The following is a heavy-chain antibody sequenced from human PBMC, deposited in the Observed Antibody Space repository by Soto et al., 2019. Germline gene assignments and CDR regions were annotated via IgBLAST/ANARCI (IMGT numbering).Heavy chain of an antibody. Sequence: ASVKVSCKASGYTFTGYYMHWVRQAPGQGLEWMGWINPNSGGANYAQKFQGRVTITADESMSTAYMELSSLRSEDTAVYYCAVLSRDDYGDYCFDYWGQGTLVTVSS. CDR1: GYTFTGYY. V-gene: IGHV1-2*02. CDR2: INPNSGGA. J-gene: IGHJ4*02. CDR3: AVLSRDDYGDYCFDY. D-gene: IGHD4-17*01.